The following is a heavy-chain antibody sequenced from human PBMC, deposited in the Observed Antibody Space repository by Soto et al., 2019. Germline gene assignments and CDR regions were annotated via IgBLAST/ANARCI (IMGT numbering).Heavy chain of an antibody. D-gene: IGHD3-22*01. V-gene: IGHV3-23*01. CDR3: AKSPGMYYYDSSGYYHYDY. CDR1: GFTFSSYA. J-gene: IGHJ4*02. CDR2: ISGSGVST. Sequence: GSLRLSCAASGFTFSSYAISWVRQAPGKGLEWVSAISGSGVSTYYADSVKGRFTISRDNSKNTLYLQMNSLRAEDTAVYYCAKSPGMYYYDSSGYYHYDYWGQGTLVTVSS.